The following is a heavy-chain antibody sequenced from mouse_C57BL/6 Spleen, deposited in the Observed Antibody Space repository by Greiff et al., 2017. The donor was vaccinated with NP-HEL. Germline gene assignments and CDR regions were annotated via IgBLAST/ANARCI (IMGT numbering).Heavy chain of an antibody. CDR3: TRRRDYYGSSRNFDY. J-gene: IGHJ2*01. V-gene: IGHV1-15*01. CDR2: IDPETGGT. D-gene: IGHD1-1*01. CDR1: GYTFTDYE. Sequence: LVESGAELVRPGASVTLSCKASGYTFTDYEMHWVKQTPVHGLEWIGAIDPETGGTAYNQKFKGKAILTADKSSSTAYMELRSLTSEDSAVYYCTRRRDYYGSSRNFDYWGQGTTLTVSS.